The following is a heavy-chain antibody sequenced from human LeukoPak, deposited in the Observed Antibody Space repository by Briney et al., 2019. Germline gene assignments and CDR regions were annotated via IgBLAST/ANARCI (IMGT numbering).Heavy chain of an antibody. CDR1: GFTFSSYA. Sequence: GGSLRLSCAASGFTFSSYAMHWVRQAPGKGLEWVAVISYDGSNKYYADSVKGRLTISRDNSKNTLYLQMNSLRAEDTAVYYCARIHSGSSGYSEYYFDYWGQGTLVTVSS. J-gene: IGHJ4*02. D-gene: IGHD3-22*01. V-gene: IGHV3-30-3*01. CDR3: ARIHSGSSGYSEYYFDY. CDR2: ISYDGSNK.